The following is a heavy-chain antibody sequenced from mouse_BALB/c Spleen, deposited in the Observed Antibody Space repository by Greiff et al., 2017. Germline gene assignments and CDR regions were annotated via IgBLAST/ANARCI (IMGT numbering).Heavy chain of an antibody. Sequence: EVKLVESGGGLVQPGGSLRLSCATSGFTFTDYYMSWVRQPPGKALEWLGFIRNKANGYTTEYSASVKGRFTISRDNSQSILYLQMNTLRAEDSATYYCARDGRYFDVWGAGTTVTVSS. CDR3: ARDGRYFDV. CDR2: IRNKANGYTT. V-gene: IGHV7-3*02. J-gene: IGHJ1*01. CDR1: GFTFTDYY.